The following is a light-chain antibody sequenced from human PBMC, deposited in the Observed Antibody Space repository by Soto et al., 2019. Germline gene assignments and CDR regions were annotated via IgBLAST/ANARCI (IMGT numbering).Light chain of an antibody. CDR2: EVS. J-gene: IGLJ1*01. CDR3: SSYTSSSTPV. Sequence: QSVLTQPASVSGSPGQSITISCTGTSSDVCGYNYVSWYQQHPGKAPKLMIYEVSNRPSGVSNRFSGSKSGNTASLTISGLQAEDEADYYCSSYTSSSTPVFGTGTKLTVL. V-gene: IGLV2-14*01. CDR1: SSDVCGYNY.